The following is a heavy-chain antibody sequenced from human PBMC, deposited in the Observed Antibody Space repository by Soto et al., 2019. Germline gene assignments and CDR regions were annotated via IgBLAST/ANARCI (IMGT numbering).Heavy chain of an antibody. CDR3: ARDRLRGSGWTDYYYYGMDV. D-gene: IGHD6-19*01. CDR1: GFTVSGNY. V-gene: IGHV3-53*01. Sequence: PGGSLRLSCAASGFTVSGNYMSWVRQAPGKGLEWVSVIYSGGSTYYADSVKGRFTISRDNSKNTLYLQMNSLRAEDTAVYYCARDRLRGSGWTDYYYYGMDVWGQGTTVTVSS. CDR2: IYSGGST. J-gene: IGHJ6*02.